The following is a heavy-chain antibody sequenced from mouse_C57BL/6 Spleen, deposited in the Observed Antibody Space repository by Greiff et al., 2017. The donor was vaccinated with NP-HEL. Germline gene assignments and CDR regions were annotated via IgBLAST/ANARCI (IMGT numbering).Heavy chain of an antibody. CDR2: IHPNSGST. CDR3: AGDHYDDEGAGCAY. Sequence: QVQLQQPGAELVKPGASVKLSCKASGYTFTSYWMHWVKQRPGQGLEWIGMIHPNSGSTNYNEKFKSKATLTVDKSSSTAYMQLSSLTSEDAAVYYCAGDHYDDEGAGCAYWGQGTLVTVAA. J-gene: IGHJ3*01. V-gene: IGHV1-64*01. CDR1: GYTFTSYW. D-gene: IGHD2-4*01.